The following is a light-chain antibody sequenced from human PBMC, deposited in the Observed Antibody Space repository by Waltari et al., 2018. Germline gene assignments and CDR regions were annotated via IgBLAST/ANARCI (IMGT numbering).Light chain of an antibody. CDR2: GTS. V-gene: IGKV3-20*01. CDR3: QQFDSSPWA. J-gene: IGKJ1*01. Sequence: EILLTQSPDTLSLSPGERATLSCRASQSVSSNFLAWYQHKSGQAPRRLIYGTSSRAAGVPARFSGSGSGTDFTLTISGLEAEDFAVYYCQQFDSSPWAFGQGTAVEMK. CDR1: QSVSSNF.